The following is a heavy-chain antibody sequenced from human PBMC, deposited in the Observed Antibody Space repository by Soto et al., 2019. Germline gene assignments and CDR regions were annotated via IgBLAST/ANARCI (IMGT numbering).Heavy chain of an antibody. CDR2: IYYSGST. CDR3: AREIRDSSGYYTGYYYYGMDV. J-gene: IGHJ6*02. CDR1: GGSISSCY. D-gene: IGHD3-22*01. V-gene: IGHV4-59*01. Sequence: SETLSLTCTVSGGSISSCYWSWIRQPPGKGLEWIGYIYYSGSTNYNPSLKSRVTISVDTSKNQFSLKLSSVTAADTAVYYCAREIRDSSGYYTGYYYYGMDVWGQGTTVTVS.